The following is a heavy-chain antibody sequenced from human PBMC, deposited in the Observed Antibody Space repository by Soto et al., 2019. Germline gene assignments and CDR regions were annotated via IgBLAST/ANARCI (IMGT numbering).Heavy chain of an antibody. CDR1: GFTFSSYA. CDR2: ISGSGGST. Sequence: EVQLLESGGGLVQPGGSLRLSCAASGFTFSSYAMSWVRQAPGKGLEWVSAISGSGGSTYYADPVKGRFTISRDNSKNTLYLQMNSLRAEDTAVYYCAKARAAGTWSYYGMDVWGQGTTVTVSS. V-gene: IGHV3-23*01. CDR3: AKARAAGTWSYYGMDV. D-gene: IGHD6-13*01. J-gene: IGHJ6*02.